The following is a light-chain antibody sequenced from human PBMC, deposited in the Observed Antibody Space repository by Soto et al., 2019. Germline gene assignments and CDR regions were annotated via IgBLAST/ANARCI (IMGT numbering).Light chain of an antibody. Sequence: QSVLTQPASVSGSPGQSVTISCTGTSSDVGSYNLVSWYQQHPSKAPKVVIYEDTKRPSGVSDHFSGSKSGNTASLAISGLQADDEADYYCSSYAGSSTLVFGGGTKVTVL. V-gene: IGLV2-23*01. J-gene: IGLJ3*02. CDR2: EDT. CDR1: SSDVGSYNL. CDR3: SSYAGSSTLV.